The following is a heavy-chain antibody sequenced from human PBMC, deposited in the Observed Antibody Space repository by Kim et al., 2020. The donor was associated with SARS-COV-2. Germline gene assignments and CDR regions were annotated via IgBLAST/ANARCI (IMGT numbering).Heavy chain of an antibody. J-gene: IGHJ4*02. V-gene: IGHV3-23*01. CDR3: AKGKGSGYYSFDY. D-gene: IGHD3-22*01. Sequence: ADSVKGRFTISRDNSKNTLDLQMNSLRAEDTAFYYCAKGKGSGYYSFDYWGQGTLVTVSS.